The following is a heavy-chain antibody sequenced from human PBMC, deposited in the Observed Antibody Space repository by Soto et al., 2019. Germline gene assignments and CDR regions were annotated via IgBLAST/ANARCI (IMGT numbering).Heavy chain of an antibody. D-gene: IGHD4-4*01. V-gene: IGHV3-30*18. J-gene: IGHJ3*02. CDR2: ISYDGDNK. CDR1: GFTFISYD. Sequence: QVQLVESGGGVVQPGGSLRLSCVASGFTFISYDMHWVRQAPGKGLDWVAVISYDGDNKYYADSVKGRFTISRDNSRNTRYLQMDSLRTEETALYYCVKYLGPYDASNQNNAFDIWGQGTMLTVSS. CDR3: VKYLGPYDASNQNNAFDI.